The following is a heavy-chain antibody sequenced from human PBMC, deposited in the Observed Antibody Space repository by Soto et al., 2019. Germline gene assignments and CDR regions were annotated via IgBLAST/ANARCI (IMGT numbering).Heavy chain of an antibody. V-gene: IGHV1-18*01. J-gene: IGHJ4*02. CDR2: ISAYNGNT. Sequence: QVHLVQSGAEVKMPGASVKVSCKASGFTFTSYAFTWVRQAPGQGLEWMGWISAYNGNTNYARNFRGRVTMTTDSSTSTVYMELGSLTSDATAVYFFARDFTGWPPDGVDSWGQGTLVSVSA. D-gene: IGHD3-16*01. CDR3: ARDFTGWPPDGVDS. CDR1: GFTFTSYA.